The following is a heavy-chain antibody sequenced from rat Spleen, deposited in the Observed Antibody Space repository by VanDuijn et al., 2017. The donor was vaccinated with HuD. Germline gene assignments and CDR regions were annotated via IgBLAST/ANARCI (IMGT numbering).Heavy chain of an antibody. CDR1: GFTFSNYY. CDR3: TTVDGGYSEGWFAY. V-gene: IGHV5-20*01. Sequence: EVQLVESGGGLVQPGRSLKLSCAASGFTFSNYYMAWVRQAPTKGLEWVANIIYDGSSSYYRDSVKGRFTISRDNAKSTLYLQMDSLRSEDTATYYCTTVDGGYSEGWFAYWGQGTLVTVSS. CDR2: IIYDGSSS. J-gene: IGHJ3*01. D-gene: IGHD1-11*01.